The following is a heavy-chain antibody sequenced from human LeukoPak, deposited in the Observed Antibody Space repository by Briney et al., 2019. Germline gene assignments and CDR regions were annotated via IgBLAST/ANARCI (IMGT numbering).Heavy chain of an antibody. Sequence: GGSLRLSCAASGFTFSSYSMNWVRRAPGKGLEWVSSISSSSYIYYADSVKGRFTISRDNAKNSLYLQMNSLRAEDTAVYYCAREGLLWFGESTIPLNYYYYYMDVWGKGTTVTVSS. CDR2: ISSSSYI. V-gene: IGHV3-21*01. J-gene: IGHJ6*03. CDR1: GFTFSSYS. D-gene: IGHD3-10*01. CDR3: AREGLLWFGESTIPLNYYYYYMDV.